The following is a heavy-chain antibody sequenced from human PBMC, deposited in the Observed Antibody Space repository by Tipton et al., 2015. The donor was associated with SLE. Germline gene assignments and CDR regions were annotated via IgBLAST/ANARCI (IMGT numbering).Heavy chain of an antibody. Sequence: TLSLTCAVSGYSISSGYYWGWIRQPPGKGLEWIGSIYHSGSTYYNPSLKSRVTISVDTSKNQFSLKLSSVTAADTAVYYCARGPIYYYGSGSYSLDYWGQGTLVTVSS. V-gene: IGHV4-38-2*01. CDR2: IYHSGST. CDR3: ARGPIYYYGSGSYSLDY. J-gene: IGHJ4*02. CDR1: GYSISSGYY. D-gene: IGHD3-10*01.